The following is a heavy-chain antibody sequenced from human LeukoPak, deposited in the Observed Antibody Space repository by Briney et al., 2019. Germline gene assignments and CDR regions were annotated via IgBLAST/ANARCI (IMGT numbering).Heavy chain of an antibody. CDR1: GGSISSYY. V-gene: IGHV4-59*08. CDR3: ARSYGSGSYYRDYYYYYGMDV. Sequence: NPSETLSLTCTVSGGSISSYYWSWIRQPPGKGLEWIGYIYYSGSTNYNPSLKSRVTISVDTSKNQFSLKLSSVTAADTAVYYCARSYGSGSYYRDYYYYYGMDVWGQGTTVTVSS. D-gene: IGHD3-10*01. J-gene: IGHJ6*02. CDR2: IYYSGST.